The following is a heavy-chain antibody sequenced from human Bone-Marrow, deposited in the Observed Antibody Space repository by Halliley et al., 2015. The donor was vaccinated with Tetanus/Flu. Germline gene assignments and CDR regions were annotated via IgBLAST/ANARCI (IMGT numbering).Heavy chain of an antibody. V-gene: IGHV1-18*01. J-gene: IGHJ4*02. D-gene: IGHD3-16*01. CDR2: ISAYNGNT. CDR3: ARGQAGGPFGASDY. Sequence: QLVQSGAEVKKPGASMKVSCKASGYSFNDYGITWMRQAPGQGPEWMGWISAYNGNTKYSERLQGRLIMTTDTSTSTAYMELRSLRSDDTAVYYCARGQAGGPFGASDYWGQGTLVTVSS. CDR1: GYSFNDYG.